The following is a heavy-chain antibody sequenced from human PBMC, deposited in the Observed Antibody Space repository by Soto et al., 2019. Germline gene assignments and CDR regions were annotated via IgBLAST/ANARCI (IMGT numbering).Heavy chain of an antibody. CDR2: MNPNSGRT. CDR3: ARGRGGSNYFAP. CDR1: GYTFTSSD. J-gene: IGHJ5*02. D-gene: IGHD3-16*01. V-gene: IGHV1-8*01. Sequence: QVQLVQSGAEVKKPGASVKVSCSASGYTFTSSDVSWVRQATGHGLEWMGWMNPNSGRTGYSQKFQARVTLTRNISISTAYMELHRLTTEDTAFYYCARGRGGSNYFAPWGQGTLVTVSS.